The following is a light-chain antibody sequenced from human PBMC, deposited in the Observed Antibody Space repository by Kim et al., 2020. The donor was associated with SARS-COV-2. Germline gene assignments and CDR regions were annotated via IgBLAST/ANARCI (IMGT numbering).Light chain of an antibody. V-gene: IGKV1-9*01. Sequence: ASVGDRVTITCRASQGISSYLAWYQQKPGKAPKLLIYAASTLQSGVPSRFSGSGSGTEFTLTISSLQPKDFATYYCQQLNSYPGTFGGGTKVDIK. J-gene: IGKJ4*01. CDR3: QQLNSYPGT. CDR2: AAS. CDR1: QGISSY.